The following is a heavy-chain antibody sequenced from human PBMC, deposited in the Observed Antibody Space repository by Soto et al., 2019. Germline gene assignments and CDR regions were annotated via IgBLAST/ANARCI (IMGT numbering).Heavy chain of an antibody. Sequence: PGGSLRLSCAASEFTVITNYMIWVRQSPWKWLEWVSVIYSGGGIYYADSVKGRFTISRDSSKNTLYLQMNSLRAEDTAVYYCARGRPFDIWGQGTMVTVSS. CDR3: ARGRPFDI. CDR2: IYSGGGI. CDR1: EFTVITNY. J-gene: IGHJ3*02. V-gene: IGHV3-53*01.